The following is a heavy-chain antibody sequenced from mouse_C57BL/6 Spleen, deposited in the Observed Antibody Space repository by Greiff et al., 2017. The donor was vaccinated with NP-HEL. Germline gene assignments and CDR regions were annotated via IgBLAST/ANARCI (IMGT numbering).Heavy chain of an antibody. V-gene: IGHV1-50*01. CDR3: ARGEAPDV. CDR2: IDPSDSYT. J-gene: IGHJ1*03. CDR1: GYTFTSYW. Sequence: QVQLKQPGAELVKPGASVKLSCKASGYTFTSYWMQWVKQRPGQGLEWIGEIDPSDSYTNYNQKFKGKATLTVDTSSSTAYMQLSSLTSEDSAVYYCARGEAPDVWGTGTTVTVSS.